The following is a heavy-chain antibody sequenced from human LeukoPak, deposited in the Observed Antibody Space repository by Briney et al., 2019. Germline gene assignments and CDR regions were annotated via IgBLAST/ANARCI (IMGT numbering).Heavy chain of an antibody. V-gene: IGHV3-30*04. J-gene: IGHJ4*02. CDR1: GFTFSSYA. Sequence: GGSLRLSCAASGFTFSSYAVHWVRQAPGKGLEWVAVISYDGNNKFYADSVKGRFTISRDNSKNTLSLEMTSLRPEDTALYYCARVLAAPGNCWGQGTLVTVSS. D-gene: IGHD6-13*01. CDR2: ISYDGNNK. CDR3: ARVLAAPGNC.